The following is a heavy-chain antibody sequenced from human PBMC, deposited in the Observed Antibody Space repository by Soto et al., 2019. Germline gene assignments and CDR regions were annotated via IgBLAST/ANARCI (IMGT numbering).Heavy chain of an antibody. CDR2: IYYSGST. V-gene: IGHV4-30-4*01. CDR1: GGYISSGDDY. J-gene: IGHJ4*02. D-gene: IGHD3-22*01. CDR3: AREDYYDSSGYPGSY. Sequence: PSETLSLTYTVSGGYISSGDDYWSWIRQPPGKGLEWIGYIYYSGSTYYNPSLKSRVTISVDTSKNQFSLKLSSVTAADTAVYYCAREDYYDSSGYPGSYWGQGTLVTVSS.